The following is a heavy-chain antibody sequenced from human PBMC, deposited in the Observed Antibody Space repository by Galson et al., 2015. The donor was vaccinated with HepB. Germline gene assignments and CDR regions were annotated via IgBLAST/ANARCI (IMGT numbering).Heavy chain of an antibody. D-gene: IGHD3-3*01. CDR2: ISWNSGSI. Sequence: SLRLSCAASGFTFDDYAMHWVRQAPGKGLEWVSGISWNSGSIGYADSVKGRFTISRDNAKNSLYLQMNSLRAEDTALYYCAKGPTSEGFLESKRGNWFDPWGQGTLVAVSS. V-gene: IGHV3-9*01. CDR1: GFTFDDYA. CDR3: AKGPTSEGFLESKRGNWFDP. J-gene: IGHJ5*02.